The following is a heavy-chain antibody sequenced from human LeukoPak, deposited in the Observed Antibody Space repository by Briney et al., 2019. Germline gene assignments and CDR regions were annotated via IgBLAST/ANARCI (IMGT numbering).Heavy chain of an antibody. D-gene: IGHD2-15*01. CDR3: ARNSDIVVVVAANEHWFDP. V-gene: IGHV1-18*01. J-gene: IGHJ5*02. CDR2: ISAYNGNT. Sequence: ASVKVSCKASGGTFSSYAISWVRQAPGQRLEWMGWISAYNGNTNYAQKLQGRVTMTTDTSTSTAYMELRSLRSDDTAVYYCARNSDIVVVVAANEHWFDPWGQGTLVTVSS. CDR1: GGTFSSYA.